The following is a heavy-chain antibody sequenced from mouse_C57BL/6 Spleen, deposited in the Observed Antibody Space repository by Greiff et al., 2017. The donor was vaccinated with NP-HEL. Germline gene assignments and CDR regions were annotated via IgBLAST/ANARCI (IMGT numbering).Heavy chain of an antibody. V-gene: IGHV1-52*01. CDR2: IDPSDSET. CDR3: ARRRSSGYRDAMDY. CDR1: GYTFTSYW. J-gene: IGHJ4*01. Sequence: VQLQQPGAELVRPGSSVKLSCKASGYTFTSYWMHWVKQRPIQGLEWIGNIDPSDSETHYNQKFKDKATLTVDKSSSTAYMQLSSLTSEDSAVYYCARRRSSGYRDAMDYWGQGTSVTVSS. D-gene: IGHD3-2*02.